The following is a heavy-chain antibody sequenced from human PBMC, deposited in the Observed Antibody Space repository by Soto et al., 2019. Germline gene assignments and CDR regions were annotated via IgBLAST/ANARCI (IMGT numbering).Heavy chain of an antibody. D-gene: IGHD2-21*01. V-gene: IGHV5-10-1*01. CDR3: ARRIGTSEDY. CDR2: IDPTDSYT. Sequence: GESLKISCQGSGYSFTNYWISWVRQMPGKGLEWMGRIDPTDSYTNYSPSFRGHVSISADRSISTAYLQWSSLKASDTGMYYCARRIGTSEDYWGQGTLVTVSS. CDR1: GYSFTNYW. J-gene: IGHJ4*02.